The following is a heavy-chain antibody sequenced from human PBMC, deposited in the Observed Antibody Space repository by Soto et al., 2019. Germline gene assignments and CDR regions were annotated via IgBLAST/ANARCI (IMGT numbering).Heavy chain of an antibody. D-gene: IGHD1-26*01. J-gene: IGHJ6*02. V-gene: IGHV3-21*01. CDR3: GRERVVGASVGRDV. CDR1: GFTFSSYS. CDR2: SSRSSSYK. Sequence: EVQLVESGGGLVRPGGSLRLSCAASGFTFSSYSLNWVRQAPGKGLAWVSSSSRSSSYKYYADSVKGRFTISRDNAKNSLYLQMNSLSAYDRAVYYCGRERVVGASVGRDVLGQGTTVTVSS.